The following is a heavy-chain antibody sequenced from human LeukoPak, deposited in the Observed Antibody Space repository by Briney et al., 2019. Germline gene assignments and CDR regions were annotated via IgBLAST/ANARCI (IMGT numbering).Heavy chain of an antibody. V-gene: IGHV1-8*03. CDR3: ARDEYCSGGSCSIPFDY. CDR2: MNPNSGNT. D-gene: IGHD2-15*01. J-gene: IGHJ4*02. Sequence: ASVKVSCKASGYTFTSYDINWVRQATGQGLEWMGWMNPNSGNTGYAQKFQGRVTITRNTSISTAYMELRSLRSDDTAVYYCARDEYCSGGSCSIPFDYWGQGTLVTVSS. CDR1: GYTFTSYD.